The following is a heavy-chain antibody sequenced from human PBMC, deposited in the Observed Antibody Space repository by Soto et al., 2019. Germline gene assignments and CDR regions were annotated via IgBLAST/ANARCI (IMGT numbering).Heavy chain of an antibody. Sequence: SETQTITCSFSVGSINSSSYYWCWVRQHPGKGLEWIGSIYYSGSTYYNPSLRSRVTISVDTSKNQFSLKLSSLTAADTAVFYRARHYSSASSNWFDPWGQGTLVTVSS. CDR1: VGSINSSSYY. J-gene: IGHJ5*02. CDR2: IYYSGST. D-gene: IGHD6-19*01. CDR3: ARHYSSASSNWFDP. V-gene: IGHV4-39*01.